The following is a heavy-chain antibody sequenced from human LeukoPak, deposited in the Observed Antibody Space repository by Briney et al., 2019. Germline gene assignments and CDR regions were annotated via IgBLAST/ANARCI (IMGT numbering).Heavy chain of an antibody. D-gene: IGHD3-9*01. CDR1: GINFSSYA. V-gene: IGHV3-30*04. Sequence: PGCYLRLSCAASGINFSSYAMHWVRQAPVKGLEWLEVISYDGSNKYYADSVKGRFTISRDNSKNTLYLQMNSLRAEDTAVFFFQAEDGIRYFDWLPHAFDIWGQGTMVTVSS. J-gene: IGHJ3*02. CDR3: QAEDGIRYFDWLPHAFDI. CDR2: ISYDGSNK.